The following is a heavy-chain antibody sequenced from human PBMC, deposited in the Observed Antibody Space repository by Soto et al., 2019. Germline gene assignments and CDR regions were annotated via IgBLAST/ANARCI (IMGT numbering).Heavy chain of an antibody. CDR2: IYYSGST. CDR1: GGSIISYY. D-gene: IGHD1-1*01. Sequence: SETLSLTCTVSGGSIISYYWSWIRQPPGKGLEWIGYIYYSGSTNYNPSLKSRVTISVDTSKNQFSLKLSSVTAADTAVYYCARQGATYNWNDSGAFDIWGQGTMVTVSS. CDR3: ARQGATYNWNDSGAFDI. J-gene: IGHJ3*02. V-gene: IGHV4-59*08.